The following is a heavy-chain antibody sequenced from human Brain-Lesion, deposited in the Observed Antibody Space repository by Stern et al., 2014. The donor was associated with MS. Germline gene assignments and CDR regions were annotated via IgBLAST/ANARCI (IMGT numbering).Heavy chain of an antibody. CDR3: ARDQRGITIFGVVTDYYYLGMDV. Sequence: QDQLVQSGAEVKKPGASVKVYCKTSGYIFTGYYIHWVRQAPGQGLEWMAWINPNTGGTKYAEKFQGRVTMSRDTSISTAYVELSSLTSDDTAVYYCARDQRGITIFGVVTDYYYLGMDVWGQGTTVTVSS. CDR2: INPNTGGT. D-gene: IGHD3-3*01. CDR1: GYIFTGYY. J-gene: IGHJ6*02. V-gene: IGHV1-2*02.